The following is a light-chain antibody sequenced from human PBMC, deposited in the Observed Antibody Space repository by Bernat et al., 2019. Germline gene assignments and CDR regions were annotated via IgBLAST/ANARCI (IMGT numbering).Light chain of an antibody. Sequence: QSVLTQPPSVSATPGQRVTISCSGSSSNIGSDTVNWYHQVPGTAPKLLIYGTNRRPSGVPDRFSGSKSGTSASLAISGLQSEDEGDYYCASWDSSLKGYVFGTGTKVTVL. V-gene: IGLV1-44*01. J-gene: IGLJ1*01. CDR1: SSNIGSDT. CDR2: GTN. CDR3: ASWDSSLKGYV.